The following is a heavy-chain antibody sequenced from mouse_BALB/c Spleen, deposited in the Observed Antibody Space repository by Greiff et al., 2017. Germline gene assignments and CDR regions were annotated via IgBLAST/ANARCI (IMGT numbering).Heavy chain of an antibody. CDR1: GFTFSSFG. Sequence: EVQVVESGGGLVQPGGSRKLSCAASGFTFSSFGMHWVRQAPEKGLEWVAYISSGSSTIYYADTVKGRFTISRDNPKNTLFLQMTSLRSEDTAMYYCARALYGFDARGYAMDYWGQGTSVTVSS. CDR3: ARALYGFDARGYAMDY. CDR2: ISSGSSTI. J-gene: IGHJ4*01. D-gene: IGHD2-2*01. V-gene: IGHV5-17*02.